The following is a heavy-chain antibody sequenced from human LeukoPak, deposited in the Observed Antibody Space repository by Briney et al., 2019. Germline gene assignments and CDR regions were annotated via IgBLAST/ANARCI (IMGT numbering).Heavy chain of an antibody. D-gene: IGHD5-18*01. V-gene: IGHV4-30-4*01. J-gene: IGHJ4*02. CDR1: GGSISSGDYY. CDR3: ARVRSYGYYFDY. Sequence: SETLSLTCTVSGGSISSGDYYSSWIHQPPGKGLEWIGYIYYSGSTYYNPSLKSRVTISVDTSKNQFSLKLSSVTAADTAVYYCARVRSYGYYFDYWGQGTLVTVSS. CDR2: IYYSGST.